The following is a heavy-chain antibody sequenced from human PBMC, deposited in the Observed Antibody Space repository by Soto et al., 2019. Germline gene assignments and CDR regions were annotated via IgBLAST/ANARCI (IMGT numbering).Heavy chain of an antibody. CDR1: GGSVSSGSYY. CDR2: IYYSGST. V-gene: IGHV4-61*01. J-gene: IGHJ4*02. Sequence: QVQLQESGPGLVKPSETLSLTCTVSGGSVSSGSYYWSWIRQPPGKGLEWIGYIYYSGSTNYNPSLKSRVTISVDTAKNQFSLKLSSVTAADTAVYYWARIPTAMVPFFDYWGKGTLVTVSS. CDR3: ARIPTAMVPFFDY. D-gene: IGHD5-18*01.